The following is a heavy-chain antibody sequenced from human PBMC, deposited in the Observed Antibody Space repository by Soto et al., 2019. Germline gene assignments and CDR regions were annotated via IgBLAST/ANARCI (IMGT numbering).Heavy chain of an antibody. Sequence: QVQLQQWGAGLLKPSETLSLTCAVYGGSFSGYYWSWIRQPPGKGLEWIGEINHSGSTNYNPSLKSRVTISVDTTKNQFPLKLSSVTAADTAVYYCASIAAAGFMKRPHLRYWGQGTLVTVSS. D-gene: IGHD6-13*01. J-gene: IGHJ4*02. V-gene: IGHV4-34*01. CDR2: INHSGST. CDR1: GGSFSGYY. CDR3: ASIAAAGFMKRPHLRY.